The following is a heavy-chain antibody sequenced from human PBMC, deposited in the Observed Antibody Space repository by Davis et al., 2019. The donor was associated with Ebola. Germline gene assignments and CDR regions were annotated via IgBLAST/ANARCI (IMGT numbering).Heavy chain of an antibody. V-gene: IGHV5-51*01. J-gene: IGHJ4*02. CDR1: GYNFISYW. D-gene: IGHD6-13*01. CDR3: ARVSASSWFDGLGF. CDR2: IYPGDSDT. Sequence: PGGSLRLSCKGSGYNFISYWIAWVRQMPGEGLEWMGIIYPGDSDTRYSPSFQGQVTISADKSISTAYLQWSSLKASDTAMYYCARVSASSWFDGLGFWGQGTLVTVSS.